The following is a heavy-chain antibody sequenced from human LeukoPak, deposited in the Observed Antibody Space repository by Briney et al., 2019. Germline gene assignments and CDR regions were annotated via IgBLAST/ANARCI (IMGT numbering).Heavy chain of an antibody. Sequence: PSETLSLTCAVYGGSFSGYYWSWIRQPPGKGLEWIGEINHSGSTNYNPSLKSRVTISVDTSKNQFSLKLSSVTAAGTAVYYCARSYSYAWFDPWGQGTLVTVSS. D-gene: IGHD5-18*01. CDR1: GGSFSGYY. CDR2: INHSGST. V-gene: IGHV4-34*01. J-gene: IGHJ5*02. CDR3: ARSYSYAWFDP.